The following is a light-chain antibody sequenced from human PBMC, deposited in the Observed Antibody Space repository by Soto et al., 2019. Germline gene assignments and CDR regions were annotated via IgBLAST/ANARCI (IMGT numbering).Light chain of an antibody. Sequence: QSALTQPHSVSGSPGQSVTISCIGTNSDVGGYDFVSWYQQYPGKAPSLIIYDVNKRPSGVPDRFSGSKSGNTASLTISGLQAEDEADYWCCSYAGNYRVFGGGTKLTVL. CDR1: NSDVGGYDF. V-gene: IGLV2-11*01. CDR2: DVN. J-gene: IGLJ3*02. CDR3: CSYAGNYRV.